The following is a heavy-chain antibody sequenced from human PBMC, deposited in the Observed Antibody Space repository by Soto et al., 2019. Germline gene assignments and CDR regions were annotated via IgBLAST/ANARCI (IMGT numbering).Heavy chain of an antibody. Sequence: EVQLVESGGGLVQPGGSLRLSCAASGFTFSSYWIHWVRQAPGKGLVWVSRINSDGTSAVYADSVKGRFTISRDNAKKTQYLPMNSLGAEDTAVYYCARDPAPVGWYDYWGQGTLVTVSS. CDR1: GFTFSSYW. CDR2: INSDGTSA. J-gene: IGHJ4*02. CDR3: ARDPAPVGWYDY. D-gene: IGHD6-19*01. V-gene: IGHV3-74*01.